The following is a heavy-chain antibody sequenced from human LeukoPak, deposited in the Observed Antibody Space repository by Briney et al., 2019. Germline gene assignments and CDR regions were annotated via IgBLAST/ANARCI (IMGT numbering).Heavy chain of an antibody. V-gene: IGHV1-8*01. Sequence: GASVKVSCKASGYTFTSYDINWVRQATGQGLEWMGWMNPNSGNTGYAQKFQGRVTMTRNTSISTAYMELSSLRSEDTAVYYCARGVNIVVVPAAWYYYYYMDVWGKGTTVTISS. CDR2: MNPNSGNT. J-gene: IGHJ6*03. CDR1: GYTFTSYD. CDR3: ARGVNIVVVPAAWYYYYYMDV. D-gene: IGHD2-2*01.